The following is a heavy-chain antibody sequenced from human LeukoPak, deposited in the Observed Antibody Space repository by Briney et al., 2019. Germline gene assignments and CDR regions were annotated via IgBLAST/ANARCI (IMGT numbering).Heavy chain of an antibody. CDR2: ISYDGTNK. CDR3: ARDGYKPALYYMDV. J-gene: IGHJ6*03. V-gene: IGHV3-30*03. CDR1: GFTFSSYG. Sequence: GGSLRLSCAASGFTFSSYGIHWIRQAPGKGLEWVAFISYDGTNKYYADSVKGRFTISRDNSKNTLYLQMNSLRVEDTAVFYCARDGYKPALYYMDVWGRGTTVTVSS. D-gene: IGHD5-18*01.